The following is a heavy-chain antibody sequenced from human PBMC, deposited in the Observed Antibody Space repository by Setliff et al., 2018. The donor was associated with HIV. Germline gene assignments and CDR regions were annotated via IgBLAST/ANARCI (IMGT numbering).Heavy chain of an antibody. D-gene: IGHD3-10*01. Sequence: SETLSLTCTVSGGSTSTSGYYWGWIRQPPGKGREWIGSIYTSGSTYYNPSLKSRVTISVDTSKNQFSLKLKSVTAADTAVYYYATSAESGFGIHWGVFNIWGQGTRVTVS. CDR2: IYTSGST. V-gene: IGHV4-39*01. CDR3: ATSAESGFGIHWGVFNI. CDR1: GGSTSTSGYY. J-gene: IGHJ3*02.